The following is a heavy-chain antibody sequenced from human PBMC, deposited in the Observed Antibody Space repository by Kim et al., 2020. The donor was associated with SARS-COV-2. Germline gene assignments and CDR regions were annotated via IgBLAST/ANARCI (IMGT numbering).Heavy chain of an antibody. V-gene: IGHV4-39*01. D-gene: IGHD3-22*01. J-gene: IGHJ4*02. Sequence: YIPSLTSRVTISGETSKNQFSLNLSSVTAADTAVYYCARPRGSSGYYDYWGQGTLVTVSS. CDR3: ARPRGSSGYYDY.